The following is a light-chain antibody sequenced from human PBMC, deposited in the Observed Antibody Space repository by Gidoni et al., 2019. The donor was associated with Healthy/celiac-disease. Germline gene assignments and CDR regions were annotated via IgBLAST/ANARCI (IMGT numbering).Light chain of an antibody. J-gene: IGLJ1*01. CDR1: SSDVGGYNY. CDR2: EVS. CDR3: SSYTSSSTYV. V-gene: IGLV2-14*01. Sequence: QSALTQPAPVSGYPGQSITISCTGTSSDVGGYNYVSWYQQHPGKAPKLMIYEVSNRPSGVSNRFSGSKSGNTASLTISGLQAEDEADYYCSSYTSSSTYVFGTGTKVTVL.